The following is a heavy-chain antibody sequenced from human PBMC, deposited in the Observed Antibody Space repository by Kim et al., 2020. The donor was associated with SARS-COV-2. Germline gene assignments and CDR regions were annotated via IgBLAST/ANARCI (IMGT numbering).Heavy chain of an antibody. CDR3: AKDGVVPAAIPAYYYYYYGVDF. V-gene: IGHV3-23*01. J-gene: IGHJ6*02. D-gene: IGHD2-2*02. CDR2: ISGSGGST. CDR1: GFTFSSYA. Sequence: GGSLRLSCAASGFTFSSYAMSWVRQAPGKGLEWVSAISGSGGSTYYADSVKGRFTISRDNSKNTLYLQMNSLRAEDTAVYYCAKDGVVPAAIPAYYYYYYGVDFWGQGTTVTVSS.